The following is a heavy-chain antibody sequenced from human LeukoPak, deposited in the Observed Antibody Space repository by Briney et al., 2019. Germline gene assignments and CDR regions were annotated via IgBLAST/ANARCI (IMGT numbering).Heavy chain of an antibody. Sequence: GGSLRLSCAASGFTFSSYAMHWVRQAPGKGLEWVAVISYGGSNKDYTDSVKGRFTISRDNSKNTLYLQMNSLKTEDTAVYYCARDSTSGPYFYYYMDVWAKGTTVTVSS. D-gene: IGHD1-1*01. CDR1: GFTFSSYA. J-gene: IGHJ6*03. CDR3: ARDSTSGPYFYYYMDV. V-gene: IGHV3-30*04. CDR2: ISYGGSNK.